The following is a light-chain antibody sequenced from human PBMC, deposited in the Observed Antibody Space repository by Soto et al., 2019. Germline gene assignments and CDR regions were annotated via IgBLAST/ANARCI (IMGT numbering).Light chain of an antibody. V-gene: IGKV1-6*01. J-gene: IGKJ1*01. CDR3: LQDYGDSWT. Sequence: QMPQPPSSLSASVGEKIIITCRASRDVGSDVSWYQQKPGQAPKLLIYAASNLYTGVPSRFSGSRSGTEFTLTISSLQPEDFASYYCLQDYGDSWTFGQGTKVDIK. CDR2: AAS. CDR1: RDVGSD.